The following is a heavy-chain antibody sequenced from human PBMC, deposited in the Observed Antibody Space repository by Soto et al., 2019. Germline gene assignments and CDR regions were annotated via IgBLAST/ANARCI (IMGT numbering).Heavy chain of an antibody. D-gene: IGHD3-3*01. V-gene: IGHV3-23*01. J-gene: IGHJ4*02. CDR1: GFTFSSYA. CDR3: AKHRIFGVAVFDY. Sequence: EVQLLESGGGLVQPGGSLRLSCAASGFTFSSYAMSWVRQAPGKGLEWVSAISGSGGSTYYADSVKGRFTISRDNSKNTLSLQMNSLRAEDTAVYYCAKHRIFGVAVFDYWGQGTLVTVSS. CDR2: ISGSGGST.